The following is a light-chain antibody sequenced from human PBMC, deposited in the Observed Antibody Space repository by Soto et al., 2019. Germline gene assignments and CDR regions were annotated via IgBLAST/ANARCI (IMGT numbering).Light chain of an antibody. V-gene: IGKV3-20*01. CDR3: QQYGSSSYT. CDR2: GAS. J-gene: IGKJ2*01. CDR1: QSVSSTY. Sequence: EIVLTQSPGTLSLSPGERATLSCRASQSVSSTYLAWYQQNPGQAPRLLIYGASSRDTGIPERFSGSGSGTAFTFTIRRRKPEDFAVYFCQQYGSSSYTFGQGNKLEI.